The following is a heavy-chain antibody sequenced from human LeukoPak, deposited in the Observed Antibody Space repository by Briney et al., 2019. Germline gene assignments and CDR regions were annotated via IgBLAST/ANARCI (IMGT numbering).Heavy chain of an antibody. V-gene: IGHV1-69*13. Sequence: GASVKVSCKASVGTFSSYAISWVRHAPGQGLEWMGGIIPIFGTANYAQKFQGRVTITADESTSTAYMELSSLRSEDTAVYYCARVGGAIGDTPWGQGTLVTVSS. D-gene: IGHD3-16*01. CDR1: VGTFSSYA. CDR2: IIPIFGTA. CDR3: ARVGGAIGDTP. J-gene: IGHJ5*02.